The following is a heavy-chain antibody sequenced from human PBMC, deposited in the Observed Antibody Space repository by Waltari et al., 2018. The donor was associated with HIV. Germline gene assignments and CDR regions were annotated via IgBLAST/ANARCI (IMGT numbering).Heavy chain of an antibody. CDR1: GITFRNAC. D-gene: IGHD3-22*01. J-gene: IGHJ4*02. CDR2: IKSGAEGGTT. CDR3: TTLWYSYDSTDY. V-gene: IGHV3-15*01. Sequence: EVQLVESGGGLVKPGGSLRLSCAASGITFRNACMSWVRQAPGKGLEWVGRIKSGAEGGTTDYAAAVKGRFTISRDDSKHTLYLQMDSLKTEDTAVYYCTTLWYSYDSTDYWGQGTLVTVSS.